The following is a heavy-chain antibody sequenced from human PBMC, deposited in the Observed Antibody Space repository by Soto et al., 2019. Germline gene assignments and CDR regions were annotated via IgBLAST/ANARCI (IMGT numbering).Heavy chain of an antibody. J-gene: IGHJ4*02. CDR3: ASTWSGYYYFDS. CDR2: ISYDGNNR. D-gene: IGHD3-3*01. V-gene: IGHV3-30*03. CDR1: GFTFSSYG. Sequence: QVPLVESGGGVVQPGGSLRLSCAASGFTFSSYGMHWVRQAPGKGLEWVAVISYDGNNRYYGDSVKGRFTISRDNSKNTLYLQMNSLRAEDTAVYYCASTWSGYYYFDSWGQGTLVTVSS.